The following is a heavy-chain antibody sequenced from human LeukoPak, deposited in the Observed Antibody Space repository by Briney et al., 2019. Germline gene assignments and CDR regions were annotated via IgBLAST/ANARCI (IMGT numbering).Heavy chain of an antibody. CDR1: GFTFSSYG. CDR3: AKEWYYYDSSGYDY. CDR2: ISGSGGST. J-gene: IGHJ4*02. Sequence: GGSLRLSCAASGFTFSSYGMSWVRQAPGKGLEWVSAISGSGGSTYYADSVKGRFTISRDNSKNTLYLQMNSLRAEDTAVYYCAKEWYYYDSSGYDYWGQGTLVTVSS. V-gene: IGHV3-23*01. D-gene: IGHD3-22*01.